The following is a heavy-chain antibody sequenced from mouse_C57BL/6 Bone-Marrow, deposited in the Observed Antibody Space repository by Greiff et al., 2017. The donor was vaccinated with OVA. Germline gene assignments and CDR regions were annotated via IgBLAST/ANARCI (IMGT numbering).Heavy chain of an antibody. CDR1: GYTFTSYW. CDR2: IDPSDSET. J-gene: IGHJ4*01. D-gene: IGHD2-3*01. V-gene: IGHV1-52*01. CDR3: ARRGDGYPYAMDY. Sequence: VQLQQPGAELVRPGSSVKLSCKASGYTFTSYWMHWVKQRPIQGLEWIGNIDPSDSETHYNQKFKDKATLTVDKSSSTAYMQLSSLTSEDSAVDYCARRGDGYPYAMDYWGQGTSVTVTS.